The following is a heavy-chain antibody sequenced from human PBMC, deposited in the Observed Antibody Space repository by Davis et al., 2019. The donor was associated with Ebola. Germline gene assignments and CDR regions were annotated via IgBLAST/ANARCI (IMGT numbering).Heavy chain of an antibody. CDR2: IFKDGST. J-gene: IGHJ5*02. CDR3: ARAPGHNSGWVDFDP. CDR1: GFIVGSAY. V-gene: IGHV3-53*01. Sequence: GESLKLSCAVSGFIVGSAYMSWVRQPPGKGLEWVAVIFKDGSTYYADSVKGRFTISRDNSKNTIDLQMNGLGGEDTAVYHCARAPGHNSGWVDFDPWGPGTHVTVSS. D-gene: IGHD1-26*01.